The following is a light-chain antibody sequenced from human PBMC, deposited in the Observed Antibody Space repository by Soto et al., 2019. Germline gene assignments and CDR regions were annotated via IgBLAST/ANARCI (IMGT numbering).Light chain of an antibody. V-gene: IGKV1-5*01. CDR3: QHYNSSSRT. J-gene: IGKJ1*01. CDR2: DAS. CDR1: QSISSW. Sequence: DIQMTQSPSTLSASVGDRVTITCRASQSISSWLAWYQQKPGKAPKLLIYDASSLESGVPSRFSGSGSGTEFTLTISILQPDDFATYYCQHYNSSSRTFGKGTKVEI.